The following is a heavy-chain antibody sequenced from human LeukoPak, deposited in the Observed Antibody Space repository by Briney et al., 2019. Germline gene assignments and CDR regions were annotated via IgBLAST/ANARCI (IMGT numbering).Heavy chain of an antibody. CDR3: ASLPIDSSTGTFGWFDP. D-gene: IGHD1-14*01. CDR2: ISYSGST. J-gene: IGHJ5*02. Sequence: PSETLSLTCTVSGGSISSYYWSWIRQPPGKGLEWIARISYSGSTNYNPSHKSRVTISLDSSKNQFSLRLSSVTPADTAAYYCASLPIDSSTGTFGWFDPWGQGTLVTVSS. CDR1: GGSISSYY. V-gene: IGHV4-59*01.